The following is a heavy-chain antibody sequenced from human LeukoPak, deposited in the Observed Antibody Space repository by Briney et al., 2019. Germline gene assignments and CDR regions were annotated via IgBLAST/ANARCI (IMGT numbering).Heavy chain of an antibody. CDR1: GFSFSNTW. CDR2: VKSKSDGGTA. Sequence: GGSLRLSCAASGFSFSNTWMNWIRLAPGKGLEWVGRVKSKSDGGTAEYAAPVKGRFTISRDDSKSTLYVEMSSLKIEDTALYYCTPGGKDYVHWGQGPLVTVSS. CDR3: TPGGKDYVH. D-gene: IGHD4-17*01. J-gene: IGHJ4*02. V-gene: IGHV3-15*07.